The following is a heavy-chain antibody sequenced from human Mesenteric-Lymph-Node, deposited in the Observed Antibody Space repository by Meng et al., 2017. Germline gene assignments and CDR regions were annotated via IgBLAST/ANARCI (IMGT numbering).Heavy chain of an antibody. Sequence: ASVKVSCKASGYTFTGYYMHWVRQAPGQGLEWMGWINPNSGGTNYAQKFQGRVTMTRDTSISTAYMELRSLRSDDTAVYYCARDPLGPLPYYYYGMDVWGQGTTVTVSS. CDR2: INPNSGGT. CDR1: GYTFTGYY. V-gene: IGHV1-2*02. CDR3: ARDPLGPLPYYYYGMDV. J-gene: IGHJ6*02. D-gene: IGHD3-10*01.